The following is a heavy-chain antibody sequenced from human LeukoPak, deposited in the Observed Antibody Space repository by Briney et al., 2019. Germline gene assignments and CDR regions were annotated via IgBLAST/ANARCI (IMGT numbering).Heavy chain of an antibody. CDR2: IIPIFGTA. V-gene: IGHV1-69*01. CDR1: GGTFSSYA. J-gene: IGHJ4*02. CDR3: ARVVVGESVVPIAGYFDY. Sequence: SVKVSCKASGGTFSSYAISWVRQAPGQGLEWMGGIIPIFGTANYAQKFQGRVTITADESTSTAYMELSSLRSEDTAVYYCARVVVGESVVPIAGYFDYWGQGTLVIVSS. D-gene: IGHD2-2*01.